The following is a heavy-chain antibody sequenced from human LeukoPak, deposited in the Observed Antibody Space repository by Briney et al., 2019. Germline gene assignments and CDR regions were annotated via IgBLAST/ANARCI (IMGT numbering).Heavy chain of an antibody. CDR2: ISYDGSNK. Sequence: GGSLRLSCAASGFTFSDYYMSWIRQAPGKGLEWVAVISYDGSNKYYADSVKGRFTISRDNSKNTLCLQMNSLRAEDTAVYYCARDRGQWLVLGWFDPWGQGTLVTVSS. J-gene: IGHJ5*02. D-gene: IGHD6-19*01. CDR3: ARDRGQWLVLGWFDP. CDR1: GFTFSDYY. V-gene: IGHV3-30*03.